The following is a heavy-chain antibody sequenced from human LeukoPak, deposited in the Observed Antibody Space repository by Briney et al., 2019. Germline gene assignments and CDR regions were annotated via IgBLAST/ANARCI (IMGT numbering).Heavy chain of an antibody. V-gene: IGHV4-59*08. D-gene: IGHD5-18*01. CDR3: ATGPHTALDY. Sequence: NPSETLSLTCTVSGGSINNYYWSWIRQPPGKGLEWIGYISYTGTTIYNPSLKTRVTISVDTSNQLSLKLSSVTAAGTAMYYCATGPHTALDYWGQGTLVTVSS. J-gene: IGHJ4*02. CDR1: GGSINNYY. CDR2: ISYTGTT.